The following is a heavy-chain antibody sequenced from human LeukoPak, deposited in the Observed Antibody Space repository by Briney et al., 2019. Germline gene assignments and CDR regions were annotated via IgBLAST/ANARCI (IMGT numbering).Heavy chain of an antibody. Sequence: ASVKVSCKVFGYTLTESPIHWVRQAPGKGLEWVGGFDPEDGETTYAQKFQGRVTMTEDTSTDTAYMEVSGLRSEDTAVYYCATRTTGTTDALDIWGQGTMVTVSS. CDR3: ATRTTGTTDALDI. J-gene: IGHJ3*02. V-gene: IGHV1-24*01. CDR2: FDPEDGET. D-gene: IGHD1-1*01. CDR1: GYTLTESP.